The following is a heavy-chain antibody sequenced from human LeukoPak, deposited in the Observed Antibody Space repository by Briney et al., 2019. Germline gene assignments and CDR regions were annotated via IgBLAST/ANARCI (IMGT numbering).Heavy chain of an antibody. CDR3: ASTLGGVDTAMVGAFDI. Sequence: GSLRLSXAASGFTFSSYWMHWVRQAPGKGLVWVSRINSDGSSTSYADSVKGRFTISRDNAKNTLYLQMNSLRAEDTAVYYCASTLGGVDTAMVGAFDIRGQGTMVTVSS. J-gene: IGHJ3*02. CDR1: GFTFSSYW. D-gene: IGHD5-18*01. CDR2: INSDGSST. V-gene: IGHV3-74*01.